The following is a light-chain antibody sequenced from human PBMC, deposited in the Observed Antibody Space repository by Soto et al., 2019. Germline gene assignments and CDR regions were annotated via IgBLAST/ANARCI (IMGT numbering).Light chain of an antibody. CDR3: QQYGSSPPT. V-gene: IGKV3-20*01. Sequence: EIVLTQSPGTLSLFPGERATLSCRASQSVSSSYLAWYQQKPGQAPRLLIYGASSRATGIPDRFSGSGSGTDFTLTISRLETEDFAVYYCQQYGSSPPTFGQGTKVDIK. J-gene: IGKJ1*01. CDR2: GAS. CDR1: QSVSSSY.